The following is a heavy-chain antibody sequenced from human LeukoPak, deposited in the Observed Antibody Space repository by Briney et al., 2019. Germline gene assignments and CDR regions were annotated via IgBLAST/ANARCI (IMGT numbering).Heavy chain of an antibody. D-gene: IGHD6-13*01. CDR3: TRATIPAAGIDY. Sequence: ASVTVSCKASGYTFTSYGVSWVRQAPGQGLEWMGWISTYTGDTNYAQKLQGRLTMTTDTSASTAFTELRSLTSDDTAVYYCTRATIPAAGIDYWGQGTLVTVSS. CDR2: ISTYTGDT. CDR1: GYTFTSYG. V-gene: IGHV1-18*01. J-gene: IGHJ4*02.